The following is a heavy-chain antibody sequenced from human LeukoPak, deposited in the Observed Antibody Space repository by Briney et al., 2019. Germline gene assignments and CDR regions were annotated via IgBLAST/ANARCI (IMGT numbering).Heavy chain of an antibody. CDR1: GYTFTSYY. CDR2: FDPEDGET. V-gene: IGHV1-24*01. J-gene: IGHJ5*02. Sequence: ASVKVSCKASGYTFTSYYMHWVRQAPGQGLEWMGGFDPEDGETIYAQKFQGRVTMTEDTSTDTAYMELSSLRSEDTAVYYCATEGCSSTSCYARGWFDPWGQGTLVTVSS. CDR3: ATEGCSSTSCYARGWFDP. D-gene: IGHD2-2*01.